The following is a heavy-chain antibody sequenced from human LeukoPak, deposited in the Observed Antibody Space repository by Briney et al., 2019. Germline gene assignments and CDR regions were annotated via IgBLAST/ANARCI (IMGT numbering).Heavy chain of an antibody. CDR3: ARDLGGDY. Sequence: ASVKVSCTASGYTFTDYYMHWVRQAPGQGLEWMGWINPNNGGTNYAQNFQGRVTMARDTSVSTAYMELSRLRSDDTAVYYCARDLGGDYWGQGTLVTVSS. CDR1: GYTFTDYY. D-gene: IGHD3-16*01. CDR2: INPNNGGT. V-gene: IGHV1-2*02. J-gene: IGHJ4*02.